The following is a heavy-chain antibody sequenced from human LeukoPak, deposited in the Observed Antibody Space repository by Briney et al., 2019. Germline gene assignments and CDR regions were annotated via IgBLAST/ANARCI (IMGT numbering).Heavy chain of an antibody. Sequence: GGSLRLSCAASGFTFDDYAMHWVRQAPGKGLEWVSGISWNSGSIGYADSVKGRFTISRDNAKNSLYLQMNSLRAEDTALYYCAKDMRDSSGFGAFDIWGQGTMVTVSS. CDR2: ISWNSGSI. D-gene: IGHD3-22*01. J-gene: IGHJ3*02. CDR3: AKDMRDSSGFGAFDI. CDR1: GFTFDDYA. V-gene: IGHV3-9*01.